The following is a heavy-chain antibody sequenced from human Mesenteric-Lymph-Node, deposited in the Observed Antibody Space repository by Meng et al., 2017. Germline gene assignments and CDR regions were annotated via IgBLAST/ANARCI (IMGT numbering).Heavy chain of an antibody. D-gene: IGHD3-9*01. V-gene: IGHV3-9*01. CDR1: GFNLNDYA. CDR2: ISADSSKK. Sequence: LSLTCAASGFNLNDYAMHWVRQTPGKGLEWVSGISADSSKKGYADSVEGRFTVSRDNAKKSLFLQMDSLRTEDTALYYCAKVAYGVLTAYYDSWGLGTLVTVSS. CDR3: AKVAYGVLTAYYDS. J-gene: IGHJ5*01.